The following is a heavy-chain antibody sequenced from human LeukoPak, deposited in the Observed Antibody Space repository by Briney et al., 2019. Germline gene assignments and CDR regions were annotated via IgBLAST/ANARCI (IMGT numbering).Heavy chain of an antibody. J-gene: IGHJ4*02. D-gene: IGHD3-10*01. CDR2: MNPDGTTV. V-gene: IGHV3-7*01. CDR3: ARDPAFGAIDC. Sequence: GGSLRLSCLTSGFTFTTSYMVWVRQAPGKGLEWVAGMNPDGTTVYYVDSVKGRFTVSRDNAKNSLYLQMNNLRVEDTAVYYCARDPAFGAIDCWGQGTLVTV. CDR1: GFTFTTSY.